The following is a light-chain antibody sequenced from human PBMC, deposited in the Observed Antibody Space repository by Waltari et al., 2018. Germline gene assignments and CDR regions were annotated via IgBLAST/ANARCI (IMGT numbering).Light chain of an antibody. Sequence: EIVMTQSPATLSVSPGERATLSCRASPSISSDLAWYQQKPGQAPRLLIYGASTRATGIPDRFSGSGSGTEFTLTISSLQSEDFAVYYCQQYYRWWTFGLGTKGERK. CDR2: GAS. CDR1: PSISSD. V-gene: IGKV3-15*01. CDR3: QQYYRWWT. J-gene: IGKJ1*01.